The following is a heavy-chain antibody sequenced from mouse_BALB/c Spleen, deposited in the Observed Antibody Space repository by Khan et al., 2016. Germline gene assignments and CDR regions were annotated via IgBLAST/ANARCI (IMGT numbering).Heavy chain of an antibody. Sequence: QIQLVQSGPELKKPGETVKISCKASGYYFTNYGMNWVKQAPGKDLKWMGWINTYSGESTYADDFKGRFAFSLDTSVSTAYLQINNLKNEDMSTYFCARRRQLDLYYAMDYWGQGTSVTVFS. V-gene: IGHV9-1*02. D-gene: IGHD6-1*01. J-gene: IGHJ4*01. CDR2: INTYSGES. CDR3: ARRRQLDLYYAMDY. CDR1: GYYFTNYG.